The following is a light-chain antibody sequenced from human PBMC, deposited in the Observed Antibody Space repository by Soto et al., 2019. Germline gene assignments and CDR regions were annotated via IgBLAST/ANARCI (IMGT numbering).Light chain of an antibody. CDR1: QSVSSSY. Sequence: EIVLTQSPGTLSLSPGERATLSCRASQSVSSSYLAWYQQKPCQAPRLIIYGASDRATGIPTRFSGSGSGTDFTLTISRLEPEDFAVYYCQQYGSSPYTFGQGTKLEIK. CDR3: QQYGSSPYT. CDR2: GAS. V-gene: IGKV3-20*01. J-gene: IGKJ2*01.